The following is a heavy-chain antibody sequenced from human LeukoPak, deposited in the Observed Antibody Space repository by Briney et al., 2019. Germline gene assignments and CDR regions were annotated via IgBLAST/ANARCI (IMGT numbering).Heavy chain of an antibody. CDR2: ISYDGSNK. J-gene: IGHJ4*02. Sequence: GGSLRLSCAASGFTFSSYGMHWVRQAPGKGLEWVAVISYDGSNKYYADSVKGRFTISRDNSKNTLYLQMNSLRSEDTAVYYCARDPQGFPPDYWGQGTLVTVSS. CDR1: GFTFSSYG. D-gene: IGHD3-10*01. CDR3: ARDPQGFPPDY. V-gene: IGHV3-30*03.